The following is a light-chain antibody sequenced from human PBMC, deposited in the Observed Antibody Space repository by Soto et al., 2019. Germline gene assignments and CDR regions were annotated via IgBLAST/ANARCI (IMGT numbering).Light chain of an antibody. Sequence: DIQMTQSPSTLSASVVDIVTITCRARQSISSRLAWYQQKSGKAPNLLIYDASSLEGGVPSRFSGSASETEFTLTISSLQPDDFATYYCQQYYSTSWTFGQGTKVDIK. CDR3: QQYYSTSWT. CDR2: DAS. J-gene: IGKJ1*01. CDR1: QSISSR. V-gene: IGKV1-5*01.